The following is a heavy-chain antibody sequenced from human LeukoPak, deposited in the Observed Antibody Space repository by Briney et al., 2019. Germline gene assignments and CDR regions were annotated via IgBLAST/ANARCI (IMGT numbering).Heavy chain of an antibody. V-gene: IGHV4-31*03. CDR2: TYYSGST. CDR3: AGAAAARGVDY. CDR1: GGSISSGGYY. J-gene: IGHJ4*02. Sequence: NPSETLSLTCTVSGGSISSGGYYWSWIRQHPGKGLEWIGYTYYSGSTYYNPSLKSRVTISVDTSKNQFSLKLSSVTAADTAVYYCAGAAAARGVDYWGQGTLVTVSS. D-gene: IGHD2-2*01.